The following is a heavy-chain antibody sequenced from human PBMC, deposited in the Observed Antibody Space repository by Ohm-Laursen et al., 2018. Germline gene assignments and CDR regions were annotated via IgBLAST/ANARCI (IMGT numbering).Heavy chain of an antibody. V-gene: IGHV4-61*01. CDR1: GGSVSSGSYY. D-gene: IGHD3/OR15-3a*01. J-gene: IGHJ6*02. Sequence: TLSLTCTVSGGSVSSGSYYWSWIRQPPGKGLEWIGYIYYSGSTNYNPSLKSRVTISVDTSKNQSSLKLSSVTAADTAVYYCASVDWGGYYYYGMDVWGQGTTVTVSS. CDR2: IYYSGST. CDR3: ASVDWGGYYYYGMDV.